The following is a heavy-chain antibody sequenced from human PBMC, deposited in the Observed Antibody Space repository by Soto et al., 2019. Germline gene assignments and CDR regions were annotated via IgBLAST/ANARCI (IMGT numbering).Heavy chain of an antibody. D-gene: IGHD1-26*01. Sequence: QVQLVQSGAEVKKPGSSVKVSCKASGGTYSSYAISWVRQAPGQGLEWMGGIIPIFGTANYAQKFQGRVTITADESRSTAYMELSSLRSEDTAVYYCASSMSIVGATTVSDPWGQGTLVTVSS. CDR2: IIPIFGTA. J-gene: IGHJ5*02. CDR3: ASSMSIVGATTVSDP. V-gene: IGHV1-69*12. CDR1: GGTYSSYA.